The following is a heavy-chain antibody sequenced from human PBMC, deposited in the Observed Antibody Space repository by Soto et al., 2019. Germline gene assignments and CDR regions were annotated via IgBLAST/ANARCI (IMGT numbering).Heavy chain of an antibody. CDR1: GFTFSSYS. D-gene: IGHD4-17*01. V-gene: IGHV3-21*01. J-gene: IGHJ3*02. CDR3: ARDIQQSGPYGDYESYAFDI. CDR2: ISSSSSYI. Sequence: GGSLRLSCAASGFTFSSYSMNWVRQAPGKGLEWVSSISSSSSYIYYADSVKGRFTISRDNAKNSLYLQMNSLRAEDTAVYYCARDIQQSGPYGDYESYAFDIWGQGTMVTVSS.